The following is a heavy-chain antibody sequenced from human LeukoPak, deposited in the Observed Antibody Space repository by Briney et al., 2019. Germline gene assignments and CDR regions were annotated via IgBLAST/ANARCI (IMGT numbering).Heavy chain of an antibody. J-gene: IGHJ4*02. CDR1: GFTFSSYG. V-gene: IGHV3-30*02. Sequence: GRSLRLSCAASGFTFSSYGMHWVRQAPGKGLEWVAFIRYDGSNKYYADSVKGRFTISRDNSKNTLYLQMNSLRAEDTAVYYCAKWPHCSSTSCHSDYWGQGTLVTVSS. CDR3: AKWPHCSSTSCHSDY. CDR2: IRYDGSNK. D-gene: IGHD2-2*01.